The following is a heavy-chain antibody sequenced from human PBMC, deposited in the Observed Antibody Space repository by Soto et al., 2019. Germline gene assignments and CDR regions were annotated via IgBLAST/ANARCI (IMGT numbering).Heavy chain of an antibody. CDR1: GGTFSSYA. V-gene: IGHV1-69*06. D-gene: IGHD1-26*01. CDR2: IIPIFGTA. Sequence: SVKVSCKASGGTFSSYAISWVRQAPGEGLEWMGGIIPIFGTANYAQKFQGRVTITADKPTSTAYMDLSSLRSEDTAVYYCACTVGATGIYDALDIWGQGTLVTVSS. CDR3: ACTVGATGIYDALDI. J-gene: IGHJ3*02.